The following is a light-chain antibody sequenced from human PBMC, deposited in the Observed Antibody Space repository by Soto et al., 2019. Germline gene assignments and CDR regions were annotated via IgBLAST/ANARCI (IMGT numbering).Light chain of an antibody. Sequence: QAVVTQPPSVSGAPGQRVTISCTGSSSNIGAGYDVHWYQQLPGTAPKLVMYGTTNRPSGVPDRFSGSKSGTSASLAITGLHAEDEADYYCQSYDGTLSGSYVFGIGTKLTVL. CDR1: SSNIGAGYD. J-gene: IGLJ1*01. CDR2: GTT. CDR3: QSYDGTLSGSYV. V-gene: IGLV1-40*01.